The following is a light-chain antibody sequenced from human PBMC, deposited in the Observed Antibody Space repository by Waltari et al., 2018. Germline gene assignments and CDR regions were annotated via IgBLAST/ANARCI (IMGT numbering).Light chain of an antibody. J-gene: IGLJ1*01. CDR3: CSYAGSGTYV. V-gene: IGLV2-23*02. CDR1: TSDVGTYNL. CDR2: AVI. Sequence: QSALTQPASVSGTPGQSLTIPCTGTTSDVGTYNLVSWYQHHPGEAPKPLICAVIKRPSGVSNRFSCSKSGNTASLTISGLQAEDEADYYCCSYAGSGTYVFGTGTKVTVL.